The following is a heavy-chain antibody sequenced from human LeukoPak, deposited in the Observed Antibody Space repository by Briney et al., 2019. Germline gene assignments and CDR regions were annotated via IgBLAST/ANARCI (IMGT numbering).Heavy chain of an antibody. Sequence: PGGSLRLSCAASGFTFSSYGMHWIRQAPGKGLEWVAFIRYDGSNKYYADSVKGRFTISRDNSKNTLYLQMSSLRAEDTAVYYCAKEVVAAAGYFDYWGQGTLVTVSS. CDR2: IRYDGSNK. D-gene: IGHD6-13*01. V-gene: IGHV3-30*02. CDR3: AKEVVAAAGYFDY. J-gene: IGHJ4*02. CDR1: GFTFSSYG.